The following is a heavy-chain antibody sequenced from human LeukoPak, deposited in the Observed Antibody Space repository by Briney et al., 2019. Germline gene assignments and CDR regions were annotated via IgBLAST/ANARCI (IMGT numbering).Heavy chain of an antibody. V-gene: IGHV4-4*02. CDR3: ARNGRYVWGSYRYTGTHFDY. D-gene: IGHD3-16*02. CDR1: GGSISSSYW. Sequence: PSETLSLTCAVSGGSISSSYWWSWVRQPPGKGLEWIGEINHSGSTNYNPSLKRRVTLSVDTSKNQFSLKLSSVTAADTAVYYCARNGRYVWGSYRYTGTHFDYWGQGTLVTVSS. J-gene: IGHJ4*02. CDR2: INHSGST.